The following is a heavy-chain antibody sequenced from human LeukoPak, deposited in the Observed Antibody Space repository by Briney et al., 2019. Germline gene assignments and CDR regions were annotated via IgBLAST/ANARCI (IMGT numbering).Heavy chain of an antibody. CDR3: ARDKTTVTVGYNWFDP. CDR2: IKRDGSEK. D-gene: IGHD4-17*01. V-gene: IGHV3-7*01. Sequence: PSETLSLTCTVSGGSISSYYWSWVRQAPGKGLEWVANIKRDGSEKYYVDSVKGRFTISRDNAKNSLYLQMNSLRAEDTAVYYCARDKTTVTVGYNWFDPWGQGTLVTVSS. J-gene: IGHJ5*02. CDR1: GGSISSYY.